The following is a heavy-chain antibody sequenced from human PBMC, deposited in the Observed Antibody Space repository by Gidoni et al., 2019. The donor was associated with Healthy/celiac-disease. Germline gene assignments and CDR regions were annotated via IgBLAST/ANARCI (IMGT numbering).Heavy chain of an antibody. V-gene: IGHV1-69*04. Sequence: QVQLVQSGAGVKKPGSSVKVSCKASGGTFSTYAISWVRQAPGQGLEWMGRIIPILGIADYAQKFRGRVTIAADKFTSTAYMELSSLRSEDTAVYYCARVNTDSPRPGGATLYYYYAMDVWGQGTTVTVSS. CDR1: GGTFSTYA. J-gene: IGHJ6*02. CDR3: ARVNTDSPRPGGATLYYYYAMDV. D-gene: IGHD3-22*01. CDR2: IIPILGIA.